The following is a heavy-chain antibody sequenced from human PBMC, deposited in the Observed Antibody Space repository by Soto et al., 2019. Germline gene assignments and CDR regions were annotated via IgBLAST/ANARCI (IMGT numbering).Heavy chain of an antibody. J-gene: IGHJ6*02. CDR3: ARLSGIPGTRKRFGGGYYYYYAMDV. CDR1: GFTFSNYD. D-gene: IGHD1-7*01. CDR2: IGTGGDT. V-gene: IGHV3-13*01. Sequence: DVQLVESGGGLVQPGGSLRLSCRASGFTFSNYDMHWVRQATGKGLEWVSGIGTGGDTYYPGSVKGRFTISRENAKNSLYLQINSLRDEDTAVYYCARLSGIPGTRKRFGGGYYYYYAMDVWGQGTTVTVSS.